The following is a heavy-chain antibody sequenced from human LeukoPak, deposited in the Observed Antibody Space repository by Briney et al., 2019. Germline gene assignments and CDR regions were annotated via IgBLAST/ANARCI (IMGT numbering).Heavy chain of an antibody. CDR1: GFTFSSYS. V-gene: IGHV3-21*01. CDR3: ARDFIVGATGAHFDY. D-gene: IGHD1-26*01. Sequence: GGSLRLSCAASGFTFSSYSMNWVRQAPGKGLEWVSSISSSSSYIYYADSVKGQFTTSRDNAKNSLYLQMNSLRAEDTAVYYCARDFIVGATGAHFDYWGQGTLVTVSS. J-gene: IGHJ4*02. CDR2: ISSSSSYI.